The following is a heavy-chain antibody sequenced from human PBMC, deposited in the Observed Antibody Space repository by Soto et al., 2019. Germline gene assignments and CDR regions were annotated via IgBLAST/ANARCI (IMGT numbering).Heavy chain of an antibody. Sequence: VQLVESGGGLVKPGGSLRLSCTASGFTFSRYSMNWVRQAPGKGLEWVSSISSTSGSIYYADSLKGRFAISRDSAKTSVYLQMNSLRAEDTAIYFCARESEDLPSNFDYWGQGTLVTVSS. V-gene: IGHV3-21*02. D-gene: IGHD2-15*01. J-gene: IGHJ4*02. CDR2: ISSTSGSI. CDR3: ARESEDLPSNFDY. CDR1: GFTFSRYS.